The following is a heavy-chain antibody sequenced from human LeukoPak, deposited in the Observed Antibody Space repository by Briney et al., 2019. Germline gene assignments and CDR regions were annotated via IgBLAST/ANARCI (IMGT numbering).Heavy chain of an antibody. CDR1: GFTFGTYA. J-gene: IGHJ6*03. CDR2: ISDDGSTK. CDR3: ARAQYSSGWIYYMDV. D-gene: IGHD6-19*01. Sequence: GGSLRLSCAASGFTFGTYASHWVRQAPRKGLEWVAVISDDGSTKYYVESVKGRFTISRDNSKNTLYLQMNSLRAEDTAVYYCARAQYSSGWIYYMDVWGKGTAVTVSS. V-gene: IGHV3-30*01.